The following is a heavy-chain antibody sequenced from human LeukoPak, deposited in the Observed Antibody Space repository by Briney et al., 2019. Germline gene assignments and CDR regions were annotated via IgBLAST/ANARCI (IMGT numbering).Heavy chain of an antibody. J-gene: IGHJ6*02. CDR2: ISSSSSTM. D-gene: IGHD1-26*01. CDR1: GFTLSDYS. Sequence: GGSLRLSCAASGFTLSDYSLNWVRQAPGKGLEWLSYISSSSSTMYYADSVRGRFTISRDNAKNSLYLQMNSLRDEDTALYYCTRDQRVVGAPDYNYGMDVWGQGTTVTVSS. V-gene: IGHV3-48*02. CDR3: TRDQRVVGAPDYNYGMDV.